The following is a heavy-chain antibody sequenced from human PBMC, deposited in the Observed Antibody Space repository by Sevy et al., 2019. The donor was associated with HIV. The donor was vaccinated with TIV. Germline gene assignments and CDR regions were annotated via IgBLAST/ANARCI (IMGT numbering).Heavy chain of an antibody. CDR1: GGSFSGYY. D-gene: IGHD3-3*01. CDR3: ARPRLGVFDP. J-gene: IGHJ5*02. CDR2: INHSGIT. V-gene: IGHV4-34*01. Sequence: SETLSLTCAVYGGSFSGYYWSWIRQSPGKGLEWIGEINHSGITNCNPSLKSRVTISVDTSKNQFSLNLTDVTAADTAVYYCARPRLGVFDPWGQGNLVTVSS.